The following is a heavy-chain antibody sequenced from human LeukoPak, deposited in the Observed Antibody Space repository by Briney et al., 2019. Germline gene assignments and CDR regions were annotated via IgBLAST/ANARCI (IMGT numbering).Heavy chain of an antibody. CDR1: GGSFSGYY. V-gene: IGHV4-34*01. CDR3: ARGPHMDV. CDR2: ISHSGST. Sequence: SETLSLTCAVYGGSFSGYYWSWIRQPPGKGLEWIGEISHSGSTNYNPSLKSRVTIPVDTSKNQFSLKLSSVTAADTAVYYCARGPHMDVWGKGTTVTVSS. J-gene: IGHJ6*03.